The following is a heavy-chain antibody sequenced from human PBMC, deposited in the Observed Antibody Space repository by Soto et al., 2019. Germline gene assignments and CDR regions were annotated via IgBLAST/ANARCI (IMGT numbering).Heavy chain of an antibody. CDR1: GGSISSYY. V-gene: IGHV4-59*08. J-gene: IGHJ6*03. Sequence: SETLSLTCTVSGGSISSYYWSWIRQPPGKGLEWIGYIYYSGSTNYNPSLKSRVTISVDTSKNQFSLKLSSVTAADTAVYYCARGVAPYSSSWAANYYYYYMDVWGKGTTVTVSS. CDR2: IYYSGST. CDR3: ARGVAPYSSSWAANYYYYYMDV. D-gene: IGHD6-13*01.